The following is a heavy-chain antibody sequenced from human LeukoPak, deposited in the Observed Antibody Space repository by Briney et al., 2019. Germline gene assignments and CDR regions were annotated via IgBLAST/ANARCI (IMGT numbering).Heavy chain of an antibody. D-gene: IGHD3-22*01. CDR1: GGSISSGDYY. CDR2: MYYSGST. CDR3: ARPYYYDSRVDP. V-gene: IGHV4-30-4*01. J-gene: IGHJ5*02. Sequence: SQTLSLTCTVSGGSISSGDYYWSWIRQPPGKGLEWTAYMYYSGSTYYNPSLKSRVTMSADTSKNQLSLKLSSVTAADTAVYYCARPYYYDSRVDPWGQGILVTVSS.